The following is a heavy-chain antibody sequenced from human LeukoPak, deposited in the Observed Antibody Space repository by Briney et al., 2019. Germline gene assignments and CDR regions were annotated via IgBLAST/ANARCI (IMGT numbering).Heavy chain of an antibody. CDR2: IYPADSDT. V-gene: IGHV5-51*01. CDR1: GYSFTNYW. CDR3: ARRRNSMTVVVNDAFDV. Sequence: GESLKISCKGSGYSFTNYWIGWVRQMPGKGLEWMGFIYPADSDTRYSPSFQGQVTISADKSISTAYLQWSSLKASDTAMYHCARRRNSMTVVVNDAFDVWGQGTMVTVSS. D-gene: IGHD3-22*01. J-gene: IGHJ3*01.